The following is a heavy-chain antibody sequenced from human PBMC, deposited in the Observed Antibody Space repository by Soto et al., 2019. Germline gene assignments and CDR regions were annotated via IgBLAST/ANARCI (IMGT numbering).Heavy chain of an antibody. CDR1: GASITYGGYS. J-gene: IGHJ4*02. V-gene: IGHV4-30-2*01. CDR3: ARGGGSDSFDY. CDR2: INHLGTT. Sequence: SETLSLTCTVSGASITYGGYSWSWIRQTPGKGLEWIGYINHLGTTFYNPSFESRLTLSIDRTKNQFSLNLNSMSAADRAVYFCARGGGSDSFDYWGQGILVTVSS. D-gene: IGHD1-26*01.